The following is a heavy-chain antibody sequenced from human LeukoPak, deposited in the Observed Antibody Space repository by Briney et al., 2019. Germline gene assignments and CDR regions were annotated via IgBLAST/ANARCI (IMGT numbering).Heavy chain of an antibody. D-gene: IGHD1-26*01. CDR2: IYHSGST. J-gene: IGHJ5*02. CDR1: GYSISSGYY. CDR3: ARHGGKKYNWFDP. V-gene: IGHV4-38-2*01. Sequence: PSETLSLTCAVSGYSISSGYYWGWIRQPPGKGLEWIGSIYHSGSTYYNPSLKSRVTISVDTPKNQFSLKLSSVTAADTAVYYCARHGGKKYNWFDPWGQGTLVTVSS.